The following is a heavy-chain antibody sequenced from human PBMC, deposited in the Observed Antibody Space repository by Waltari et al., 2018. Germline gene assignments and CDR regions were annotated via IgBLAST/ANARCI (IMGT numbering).Heavy chain of an antibody. CDR2: ISGSSSTI. J-gene: IGHJ4*02. D-gene: IGHD3-22*01. CDR3: ARDAYYSDSSGYHFDY. CDR1: GFPFSTYS. Sequence: EVQLVESGGGLVQPGQSLRLSCAASGFPFSTYSMNWVRQAPGEGLEWVSYISGSSSTIYYAGSVKGRFTISRDNAKNSLFLQMNSLRAEDTAVYYCARDAYYSDSSGYHFDYWGQGTLVTVSS. V-gene: IGHV3-48*04.